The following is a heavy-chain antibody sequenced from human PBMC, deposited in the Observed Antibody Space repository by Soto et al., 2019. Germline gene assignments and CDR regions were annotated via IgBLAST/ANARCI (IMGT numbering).Heavy chain of an antibody. J-gene: IGHJ6*02. CDR2: MNPNSGDT. CDR1: FTSYD. CDR3: ARGPGSSDWRFSYYYMDV. D-gene: IGHD6-19*01. Sequence: QVQLVQSVAEVKKPGASVKVSCTFTSYDINWVRQAPGQGLEWMAWMNPNSGDTRYAQKLQGRVTMTRNTSSFTAYMELSSLRSEDTAVYYCARGPGSSDWRFSYYYMDVWGQGTTVTVSS. V-gene: IGHV1-8*01.